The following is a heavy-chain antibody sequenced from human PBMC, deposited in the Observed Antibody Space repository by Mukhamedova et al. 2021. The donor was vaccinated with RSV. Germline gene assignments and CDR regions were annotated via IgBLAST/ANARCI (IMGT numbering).Heavy chain of an antibody. J-gene: IGHJ5*02. CDR2: INAGNGNT. Sequence: GQRLEWIGWINAGNGNTKYSQNFQGRVTITRDSSASTAYMQLSSLTSEDTAVYFCARPPASPPSNSFYPWGQGTLVIVSS. CDR3: ARPPASPPSNSFYP. V-gene: IGHV1-3*01. D-gene: IGHD1-14*01.